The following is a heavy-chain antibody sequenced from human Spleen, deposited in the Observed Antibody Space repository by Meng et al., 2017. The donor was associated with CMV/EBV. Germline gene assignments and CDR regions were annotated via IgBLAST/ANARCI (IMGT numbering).Heavy chain of an antibody. D-gene: IGHD3-3*01. Sequence: SETLSLTCTVSGGSLRGYFWAWIRQAPGKGLEWIGEISQKGTTNYSPSLESRVTISVDTSKNQFSLRLTSVTATDTAVYYCASELYDFWSGFYSGGYFQHWGQGTLVTVSS. CDR2: ISQKGTT. J-gene: IGHJ1*01. V-gene: IGHV4-34*01. CDR1: GGSLRGYF. CDR3: ASELYDFWSGFYSGGYFQH.